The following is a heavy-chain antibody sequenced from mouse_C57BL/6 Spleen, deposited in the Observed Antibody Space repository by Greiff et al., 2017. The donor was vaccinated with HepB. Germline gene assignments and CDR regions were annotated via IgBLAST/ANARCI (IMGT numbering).Heavy chain of an antibody. CDR3: ARASSTMVTTLDY. D-gene: IGHD2-2*01. CDR2: INPSSGYT. V-gene: IGHV1-7*01. Sequence: VQLQQSGAELAKPGASVKLSCKASGYTFTSYWMHWVKQRPGQGLEWIGYINPSSGYTKYNQKFKDKATLTADRSSSTAYMQLSSLTYEDSAVYYCARASSTMVTTLDYWGQGTTLTVSS. J-gene: IGHJ2*01. CDR1: GYTFTSYW.